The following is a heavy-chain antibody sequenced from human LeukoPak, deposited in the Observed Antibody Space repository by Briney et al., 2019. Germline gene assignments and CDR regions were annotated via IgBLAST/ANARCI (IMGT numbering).Heavy chain of an antibody. D-gene: IGHD3-22*01. Sequence: ASVGVSCKASGYTFTSYYMHWVRQAPGQGREWMGWINPNSGGTNYAQKFQGRVTMTRDTSISTAYMELSRLRSDDTAVYYCARDRDYYDSSGYYYFDYWGQGTLVTVSS. J-gene: IGHJ4*02. CDR3: ARDRDYYDSSGYYYFDY. CDR2: INPNSGGT. CDR1: GYTFTSYY. V-gene: IGHV1-2*02.